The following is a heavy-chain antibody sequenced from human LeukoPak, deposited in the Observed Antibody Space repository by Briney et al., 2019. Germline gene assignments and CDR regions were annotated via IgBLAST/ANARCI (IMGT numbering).Heavy chain of an antibody. V-gene: IGHV1-69*05. CDR1: GGTFSSYA. D-gene: IGHD6-13*01. CDR3: ARVGGRIAAAGTDLLGYFDY. J-gene: IGHJ4*02. CDR2: IIPIFGTA. Sequence: ASVKVSCKASGGTFSSYAISWVRQAPGQGLEWMGGIIPIFGTANYAQKFQGRVTITTDESTSTAYMELSSLRSEGTAVYYCARVGGRIAAAGTDLLGYFDYWGQGTLVTVPS.